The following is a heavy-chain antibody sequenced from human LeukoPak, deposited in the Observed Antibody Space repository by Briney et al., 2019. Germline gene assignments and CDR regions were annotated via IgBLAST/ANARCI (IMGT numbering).Heavy chain of an antibody. CDR1: RFTFNNYA. Sequence: GRSLRLSCAASRFTFNNYAMHWVRQAPGKGLEWVAMVSEDGINKYYAASVKGRFTISRDNSKNTLYLQMNSLRADDTAVYYCARDSDGMDVWGQGTTVTVSS. V-gene: IGHV3-30*03. J-gene: IGHJ6*02. CDR2: VSEDGINK. CDR3: ARDSDGMDV.